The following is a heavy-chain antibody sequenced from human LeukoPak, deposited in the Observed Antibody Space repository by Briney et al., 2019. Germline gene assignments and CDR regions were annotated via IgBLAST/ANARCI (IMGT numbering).Heavy chain of an antibody. CDR2: IRYDGSNK. V-gene: IGHV3-30*02. CDR3: AKDHFGSSWPYYIDY. Sequence: GGSLRLSCAASGFTFSSYGMHWVRQAPGKGLEWEAFIRYDGSNKYYADSVKGRFTISRDNSKNTLYLQMNSLRAEDTAVYYCAKDHFGSSWPYYIDYWGQGTLVTVSS. CDR1: GFTFSSYG. D-gene: IGHD6-13*01. J-gene: IGHJ4*02.